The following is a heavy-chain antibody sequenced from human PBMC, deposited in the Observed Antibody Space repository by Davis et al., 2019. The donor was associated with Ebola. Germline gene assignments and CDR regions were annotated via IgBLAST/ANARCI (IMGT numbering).Heavy chain of an antibody. CDR1: GFTFSSYG. CDR3: ARDVLGYSYGYALIGY. Sequence: GESLKISCAASGFTFSSYGMHWVRQAPGKGLEWVAVISYDGSNKYYADSVKGRFTISRDNSKNTLYLQMNSLRAEDTAVYYCARDVLGYSYGYALIGYWGQGTLVTVSS. J-gene: IGHJ4*02. CDR2: ISYDGSNK. D-gene: IGHD5-18*01. V-gene: IGHV3-30*03.